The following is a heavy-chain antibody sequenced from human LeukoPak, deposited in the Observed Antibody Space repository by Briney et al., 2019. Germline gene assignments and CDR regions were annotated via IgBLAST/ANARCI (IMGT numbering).Heavy chain of an antibody. D-gene: IGHD4-11*01. V-gene: IGHV4-4*07. Sequence: KPSETLSLTCIVSGGPISSNYWSWIRQPAGKGLEWIGRIYSSGTTTYIPSLKSRVTMSGDTSKNQLSLRLTSVTAADTAVYYCARIHRRADSNYEDWYFDLWGRGTLVTVSS. CDR3: ARIHRRADSNYEDWYFDL. J-gene: IGHJ2*01. CDR1: GGPISSNY. CDR2: IYSSGTT.